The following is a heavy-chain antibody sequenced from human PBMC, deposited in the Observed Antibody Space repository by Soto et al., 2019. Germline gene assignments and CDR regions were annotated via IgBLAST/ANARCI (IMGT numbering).Heavy chain of an antibody. J-gene: IGHJ5*01. D-gene: IGHD6-13*01. CDR2: IYYSGST. CDR3: ARVPEIAPPPNSFDS. Sequence: SFTCNVSVGSVSNASYLWSWVRPPPGRGLEWIGYIYYSGSTNYNPSLKSRVTISVDTSRNQLSLKLNSVTAADTAVYYCARVPEIAPPPNSFDSSAQGPLGTVSS. V-gene: IGHV4-61*01. CDR1: VGSVSNASYL.